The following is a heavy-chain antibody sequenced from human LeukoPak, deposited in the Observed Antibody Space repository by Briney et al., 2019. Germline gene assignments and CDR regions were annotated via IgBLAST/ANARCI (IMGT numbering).Heavy chain of an antibody. Sequence: GGSLRLSCAASGFTFSSYGMHWVRQAPGKGLEWVAVISYDGSNKYYADSVKGRFTISRVNSKNTLYLQMKSLRAEDTAVYYCAKDLGDGYNWGGFDYWGQGTLVTVSS. D-gene: IGHD5-24*01. CDR1: GFTFSSYG. V-gene: IGHV3-30*18. CDR2: ISYDGSNK. J-gene: IGHJ4*02. CDR3: AKDLGDGYNWGGFDY.